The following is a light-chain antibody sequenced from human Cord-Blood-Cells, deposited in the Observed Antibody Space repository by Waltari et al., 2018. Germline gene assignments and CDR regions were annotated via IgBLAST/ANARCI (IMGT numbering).Light chain of an antibody. CDR1: QSISSY. V-gene: IGKV1-39*01. CDR2: AAS. J-gene: IGKJ1*01. CDR3: QQSYSTPPT. Sequence: DIQMTQSPYSLSASVGDRDTITCRASQSISSYLNWCQQKPGKAPKLLIYAASSLQSGVQARFSGSGSGTDFTRTIISLQPEEFATYYCQQSYSTPPTFGQGTKVEIK.